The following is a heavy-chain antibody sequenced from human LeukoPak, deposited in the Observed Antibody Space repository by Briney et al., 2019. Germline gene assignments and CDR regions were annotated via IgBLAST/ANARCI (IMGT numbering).Heavy chain of an antibody. CDR3: ARAKRTYGTGNWFDP. CDR2: INPNSGGT. CDR1: GYTFTGYY. V-gene: IGHV1-2*06. D-gene: IGHD1-14*01. Sequence: ASVRVSCKASGYTFTGYYMHWVRQAPGQGLEWMGRINPNSGGTNYAQKIQGRVTMTRDTSTSTAYMELSRLRSDDTAVYYCARAKRTYGTGNWFDPWGQGTLVTVSS. J-gene: IGHJ5*02.